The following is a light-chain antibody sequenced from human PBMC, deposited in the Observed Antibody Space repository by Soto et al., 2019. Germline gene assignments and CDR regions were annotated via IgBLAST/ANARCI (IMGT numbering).Light chain of an antibody. J-gene: IGKJ1*01. Sequence: EIVLTQSPATLSLSPGERAALSCGASQSLSSNYLAWYQQKPGLAPKLLIYDASRRATGIPDRFSGSGSGTDFTLTISRLEPEDFAVYYCQQYGSSPWTFGQGTKGDIK. V-gene: IGKV3D-20*01. CDR3: QQYGSSPWT. CDR1: QSLSSNY. CDR2: DAS.